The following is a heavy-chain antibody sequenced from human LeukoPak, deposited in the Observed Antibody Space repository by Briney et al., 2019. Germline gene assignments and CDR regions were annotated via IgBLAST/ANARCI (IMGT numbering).Heavy chain of an antibody. V-gene: IGHV4-31*03. CDR1: GGSISSGGYY. Sequence: SQTLSLTCTVSGGSISSGGYYWSRIRQHPGKGLEWIGYIYYSGCTYYNPSLKSRVTISVDTSKNQFSLKLSSVTAADTAVYYCARIAVAAYPYYFDYWGQGTLVTVSS. CDR2: IYYSGCT. CDR3: ARIAVAAYPYYFDY. D-gene: IGHD6-19*01. J-gene: IGHJ4*02.